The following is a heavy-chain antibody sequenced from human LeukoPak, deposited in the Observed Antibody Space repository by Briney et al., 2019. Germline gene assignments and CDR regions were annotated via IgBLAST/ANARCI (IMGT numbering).Heavy chain of an antibody. D-gene: IGHD6-13*01. J-gene: IGHJ5*02. CDR2: INSDGSST. V-gene: IGHV3-74*01. Sequence: PGGSLRLSCAASGFTFSTYWMHWVRQAPGKGLVWVSRINSDGSSTRYADSVKGRFTISRDNAKNTLYLQMNSLRAEDTAVYYGARDRNIAASGCWFDPWGQGTLVTISS. CDR3: ARDRNIAASGCWFDP. CDR1: GFTFSTYW.